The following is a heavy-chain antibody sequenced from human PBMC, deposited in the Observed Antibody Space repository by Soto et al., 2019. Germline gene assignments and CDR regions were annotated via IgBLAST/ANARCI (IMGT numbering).Heavy chain of an antibody. J-gene: IGHJ4*02. CDR1: GDSISTFY. Sequence: SETLSLTCTVSGDSISTFYWGWMRQSPGKELEWIGYVYYTGSTNYNPSLKSRVTISVDRSKSQFSLKLTSANAADTAVYYCARGRTVRNYADDSSDYFYFFDYWGQGTQVTVSS. CDR3: ARGRTVRNYADDSSDYFYFFDY. CDR2: VYYTGST. V-gene: IGHV4-59*01. D-gene: IGHD3-22*01.